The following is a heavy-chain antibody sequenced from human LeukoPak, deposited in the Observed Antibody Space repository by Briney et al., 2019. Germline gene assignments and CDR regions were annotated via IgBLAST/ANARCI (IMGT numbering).Heavy chain of an antibody. J-gene: IGHJ4*02. D-gene: IGHD3-22*01. CDR1: GFTFSSYA. CDR3: ARGVSDSSGYWDY. CDR2: ITSSSTNYI. Sequence: GGSLRLSCAASGFTFSSYAMSWVRQAPGKGLEWVSSITSSSTNYIYYADSVKGRFTISRDNAKNSLYLQMNSLRAEDTAVYYCARGVSDSSGYWDYWGQGTLVTVSS. V-gene: IGHV3-21*01.